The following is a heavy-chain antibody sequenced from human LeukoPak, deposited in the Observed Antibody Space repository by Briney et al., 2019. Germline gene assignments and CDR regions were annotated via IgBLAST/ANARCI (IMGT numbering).Heavy chain of an antibody. CDR2: INQDGSEK. Sequence: GGSLRLSCAASGSTFSGYWMSWVRQAPGKGLEWVANINQDGSEKYYVDSVKGRFTISRDNAKNSLFLQMGSLRVEDTAVYYCARESTAGYNSSWYGFRNWGQGTLVSVSS. CDR1: GSTFSGYW. D-gene: IGHD6-13*01. CDR3: ARESTAGYNSSWYGFRN. J-gene: IGHJ1*01. V-gene: IGHV3-7*01.